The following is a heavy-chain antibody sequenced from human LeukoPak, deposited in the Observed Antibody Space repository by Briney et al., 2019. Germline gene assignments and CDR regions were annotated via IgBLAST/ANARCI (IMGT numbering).Heavy chain of an antibody. CDR3: ARAKRNGFDI. CDR1: GFSLSTYW. J-gene: IGHJ3*02. V-gene: IGHV3-48*01. Sequence: GGSLRLSCAASGFSLSTYWMSWVRQAPGKGLEWVSYISRSRSTIYYADSVKGRFTISRDNAKNSLYLQMHSLRAEDTAVYYCARAKRNGFDIWGQGTMVTVSS. CDR2: ISRSRSTI.